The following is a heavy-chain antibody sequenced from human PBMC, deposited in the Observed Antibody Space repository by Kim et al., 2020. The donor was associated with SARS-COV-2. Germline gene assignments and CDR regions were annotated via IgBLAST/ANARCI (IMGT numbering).Heavy chain of an antibody. J-gene: IGHJ4*02. CDR3: VKRGYTSTASFDF. V-gene: IGHV3-74*01. D-gene: IGHD6-13*01. Sequence: YGDAVKGRFTVSRDNSKNMLYREMTSLRAEDTALYYCVKRGYTSTASFDFWGQGTLVTVSS.